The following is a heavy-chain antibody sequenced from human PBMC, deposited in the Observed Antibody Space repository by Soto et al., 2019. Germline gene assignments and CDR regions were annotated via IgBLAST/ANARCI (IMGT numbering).Heavy chain of an antibody. V-gene: IGHV3-7*03. CDR2: IRQDGGDK. CDR1: GFTFSNYW. J-gene: IGHJ2*01. Sequence: ESGGGLVQPGGSLRLSCVASGFTFSNYWMGWVRQAPGKGLEWVANIRQDGGDKRDLDSVKGRFTISRDNAQNSLYLQMNSLRAEDTAVYYCARIDCCGNCYSRSWYFDIWGRGTLVTVSS. CDR3: ARIDCCGNCYSRSWYFDI. D-gene: IGHD2-21*02.